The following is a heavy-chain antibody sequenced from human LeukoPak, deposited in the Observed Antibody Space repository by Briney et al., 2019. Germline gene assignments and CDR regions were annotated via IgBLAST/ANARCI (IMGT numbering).Heavy chain of an antibody. CDR3: ARVSTLNRYFDY. CDR1: GGSISSGGYS. V-gene: IGHV4-30-2*01. D-gene: IGHD1-14*01. CDR2: IYHSGST. J-gene: IGHJ4*02. Sequence: SETLSLTCAVSGGSISSGGYSWGWIRQPPGKGLEWIGYIYHSGSTYYNPSLKSRVTISVDRSKNQFSLKLSSVTAADTAVYYCARVSTLNRYFDYWGQGTLVTVSS.